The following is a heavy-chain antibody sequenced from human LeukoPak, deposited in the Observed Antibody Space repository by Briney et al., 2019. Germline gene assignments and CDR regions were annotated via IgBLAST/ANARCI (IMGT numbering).Heavy chain of an antibody. V-gene: IGHV1-69*05. CDR3: ARVRVATPNYYYYYMDV. D-gene: IGHD5-12*01. CDR1: GGTFSSYA. CDR2: IIPIFGTA. Sequence: ASVKVSCKASGGTFSSYAISWVRQAPGQGLEWMGGIIPIFGTANYAQKFQGRVTITTDESTSTAYMELSSLRSEDTAVYYCARVRVATPNYYYYYMDVWGKGTTVTVSS. J-gene: IGHJ6*03.